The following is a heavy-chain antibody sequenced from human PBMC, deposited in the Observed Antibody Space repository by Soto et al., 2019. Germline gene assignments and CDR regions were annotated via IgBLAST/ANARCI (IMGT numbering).Heavy chain of an antibody. Sequence: PGGSLRLSCAATGFTFNNFAMNWVRQGPGKGLEWVSGISGGDATRYADSVKGRFTISRDNAESMVYLDMYSLIPDDTAIYYCAKNIHSSSGSDYWGQGTPVTVSS. CDR1: GFTFNNFA. D-gene: IGHD6-6*01. V-gene: IGHV3-23*01. CDR2: ISGGDAT. J-gene: IGHJ4*02. CDR3: AKNIHSSSGSDY.